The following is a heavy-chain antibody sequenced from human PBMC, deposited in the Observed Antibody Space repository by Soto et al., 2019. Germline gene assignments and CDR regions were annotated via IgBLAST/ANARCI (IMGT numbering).Heavy chain of an antibody. CDR1: GFLIISGNY. D-gene: IGHD2-15*01. V-gene: IGHV4-38-2*01. CDR3: ARARWYDAFDV. CDR2: IFHDVNT. J-gene: IGHJ3*01. Sequence: PSETLSLTCAVSGFLIISGNYWGWIRKPPGKGLEWIGSIFHDVNTYYNPSLKSRVTISVDMYKNQFSLKLNSVTDADTAVYYCARARWYDAFDVWGQGTVVTVSS.